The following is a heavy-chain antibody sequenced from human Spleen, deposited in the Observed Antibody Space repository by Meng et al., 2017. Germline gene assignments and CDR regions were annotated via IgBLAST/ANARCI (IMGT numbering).Heavy chain of an antibody. Sequence: SETLSLTCTVSGYSISSGYYWGWIRQPPGKGLEWIGSIYHSGSTYYNPSLKSRVTISVDTSKNQFSLKLSSVTAADTAVYYCARDYYYGSGSYYFYYYYYGMDVWGQGTTVTVSS. V-gene: IGHV4-38-2*02. CDR3: ARDYYYGSGSYYFYYYYYGMDV. CDR1: GYSISSGYY. J-gene: IGHJ6*02. CDR2: IYHSGST. D-gene: IGHD3-10*01.